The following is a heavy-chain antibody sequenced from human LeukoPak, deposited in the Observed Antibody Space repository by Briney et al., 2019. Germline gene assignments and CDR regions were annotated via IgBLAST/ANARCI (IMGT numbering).Heavy chain of an antibody. CDR1: GFTFSSHG. CDR3: AKGSRFGELLSDY. Sequence: GGSLRLSCAASGFTFSSHGMHWVRQAPGKGLEWVAFIRYDGSNKYYADSVKGRFTISRDNSKNTLYLQMNSLRAEDTAVYYCAKGSRFGELLSDYWGQGTLVTVSS. V-gene: IGHV3-30*02. CDR2: IRYDGSNK. J-gene: IGHJ4*02. D-gene: IGHD3-10*01.